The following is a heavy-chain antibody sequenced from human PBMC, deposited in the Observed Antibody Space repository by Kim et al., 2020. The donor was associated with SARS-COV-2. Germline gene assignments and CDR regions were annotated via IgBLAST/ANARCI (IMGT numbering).Heavy chain of an antibody. CDR2: IYYSGST. CDR1: GGSISSYY. V-gene: IGHV4-59*01. Sequence: SETLSLTCTVSGGSISSYYWSWIRQPPGKGLEWIGYIYYSGSTNYNPSLKSRVTISVDTSKNQFSLKLSSVTAADTAVYYCARGQRGSFRPHGPGDYFDYWGQGTLVTVSS. CDR3: ARGQRGSFRPHGPGDYFDY. J-gene: IGHJ4*02. D-gene: IGHD1-26*01.